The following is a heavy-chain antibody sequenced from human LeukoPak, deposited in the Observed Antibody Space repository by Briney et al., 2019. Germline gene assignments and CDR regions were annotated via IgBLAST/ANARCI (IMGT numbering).Heavy chain of an antibody. D-gene: IGHD3-22*01. V-gene: IGHV4-39*01. J-gene: IGHJ5*02. CDR3: ARQSYYYDSSGYYEVSWFDP. CDR2: IYYSGST. CDR1: GGSISSSSYY. Sequence: SETLSLTCTVSGGSISSSSYYWGWLRQPPGKGLVWIGSIYYSGSTYYNPSLKSRVTISVDTSKNQFSLKLSSVTAADTAVYYCARQSYYYDSSGYYEVSWFDPWGQGTLVTVSS.